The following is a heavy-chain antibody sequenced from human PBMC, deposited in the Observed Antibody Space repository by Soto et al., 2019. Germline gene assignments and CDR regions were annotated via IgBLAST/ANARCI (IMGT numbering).Heavy chain of an antibody. V-gene: IGHV4-30-4*01. J-gene: IGHJ4*02. CDR3: ARQERGGVVYPYDY. Sequence: PSETLSLTCTVSGGSISSGDYYWSWIRQPPGKGLEWIGYIYYSGSTYYNPSLKSRVTISVDTSKNQFSLKLSSVTAADTAVYYCARQERGGVVYPYDYWGQGTLVTVSS. CDR2: IYYSGST. D-gene: IGHD2-8*02. CDR1: GGSISSGDYY.